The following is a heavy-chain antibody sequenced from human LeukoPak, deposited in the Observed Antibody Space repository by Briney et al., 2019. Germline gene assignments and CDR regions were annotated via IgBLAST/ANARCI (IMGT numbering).Heavy chain of an antibody. CDR2: IYYSGSI. D-gene: IGHD3-10*01. J-gene: IGHJ4*02. CDR1: GGPIRSSNHY. CDR3: ARLWYYGSGSPTLDY. Sequence: SETLSLTCAVSGGPIRSSNHYWGWIRQPPGKGLEWIGSIYYSGSIYYNPSLKSRVTISVDTSKNQFSLKLSSVTAADTAVYHCARLWYYGSGSPTLDYWGQGTLVTVSS. V-gene: IGHV4-39*01.